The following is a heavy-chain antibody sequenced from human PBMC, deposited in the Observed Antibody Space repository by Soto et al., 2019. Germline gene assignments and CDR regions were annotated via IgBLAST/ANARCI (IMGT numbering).Heavy chain of an antibody. V-gene: IGHV3-74*01. D-gene: IGHD1-26*01. J-gene: IGHJ6*02. CDR3: AREEEPSGSYPYYYGMDV. Sequence: GGSLRLSCAASGFTFSSYWVHGFRQPPGRGLLWVLRINSDGSSTTYADSVKGRFTVSRDNAKNTLYLHMNSVSADDTAVYHCAREEEPSGSYPYYYGMDVWGQGTSVTVSS. CDR2: INSDGSST. CDR1: GFTFSSYW.